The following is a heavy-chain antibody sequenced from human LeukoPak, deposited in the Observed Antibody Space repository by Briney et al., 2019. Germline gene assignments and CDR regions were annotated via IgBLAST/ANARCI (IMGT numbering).Heavy chain of an antibody. CDR3: ATSRTFDY. CDR1: GFTFSSYW. J-gene: IGHJ4*02. CDR2: IKQDGSEK. V-gene: IGHV3-7*01. Sequence: GGSLRLSCAASGFTFSSYWMGWVRQAPGKGLEWVANIKQDGSEKYYVDSVKGRFTIPRDNAKSSLYLQMNSLRAEDTAVYYCATSRTFDYWGQGTLVTVSS.